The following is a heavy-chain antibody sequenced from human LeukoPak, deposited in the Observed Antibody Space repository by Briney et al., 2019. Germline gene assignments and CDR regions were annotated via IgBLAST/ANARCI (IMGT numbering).Heavy chain of an antibody. CDR1: GYTFTSYY. CDR3: ARDHSRYNWNDGWGGRYFDY. V-gene: IGHV1-46*01. J-gene: IGHJ4*02. CDR2: INPSGGST. D-gene: IGHD1-20*01. Sequence: ASVKVSCKASGYTFTSYYMHWVRQAPGQGLEWMGIINPSGGSTSYAQKFQGRVTMTRDTSTSTVYMELSSLRSDDTAVYYCARDHSRYNWNDGWGGRYFDYWGQGTLVTVSS.